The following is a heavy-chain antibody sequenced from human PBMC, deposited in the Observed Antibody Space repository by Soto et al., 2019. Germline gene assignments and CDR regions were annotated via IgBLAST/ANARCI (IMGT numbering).Heavy chain of an antibody. Sequence: QVPLVESGGGVVQPGRSLRLSCAASGFTFSSYAMHWVRRAPGKGLEWMAVMSYDGSNKYYADSVKGRFTISRDNCKNTLYPQMNSLRPEDTALYYCARDGGAYWGQGTLVIVSS. D-gene: IGHD3-16*01. CDR2: MSYDGSNK. J-gene: IGHJ4*02. V-gene: IGHV3-30-3*01. CDR3: ARDGGAY. CDR1: GFTFSSYA.